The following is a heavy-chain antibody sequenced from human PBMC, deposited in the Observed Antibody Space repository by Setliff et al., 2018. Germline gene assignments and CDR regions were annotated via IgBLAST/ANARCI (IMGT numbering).Heavy chain of an antibody. Sequence: SETLSLTCTVSGGSISNYYWSWIRQPPGKGLEWIGHIYSSGNINYNPSLVSRVTISIDTSKSQFSLRLSSVTAADTAVYYCARQRRIWNDLDYFDYWGQGTLVTVSS. D-gene: IGHD1-1*01. CDR1: GGSISNYY. CDR2: IYSSGNI. J-gene: IGHJ4*02. V-gene: IGHV4-59*08. CDR3: ARQRRIWNDLDYFDY.